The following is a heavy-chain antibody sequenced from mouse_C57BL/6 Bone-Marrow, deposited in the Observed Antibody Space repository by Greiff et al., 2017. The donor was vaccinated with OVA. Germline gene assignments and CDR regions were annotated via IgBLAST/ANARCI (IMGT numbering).Heavy chain of an antibody. CDR2: ISNGGGST. CDR1: GFTFSDYY. V-gene: IGHV5-12*01. CDR3: ARLLWYRHWYFDV. Sequence: EVMLVESGGGLVQPGGSLKLSCAASGFTFSDYYMYWVRQTPEKRLEWVAYISNGGGSTYYPDTVKGRFTISRDNAKNTLYLQMSRLKSEDTAMYYCARLLWYRHWYFDVWGTGTTVTVSS. J-gene: IGHJ1*03. D-gene: IGHD2-1*01.